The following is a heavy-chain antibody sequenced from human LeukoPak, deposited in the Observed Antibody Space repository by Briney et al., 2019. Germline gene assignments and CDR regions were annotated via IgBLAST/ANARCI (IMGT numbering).Heavy chain of an antibody. CDR1: GFTFRNYA. V-gene: IGHV3-23*01. CDR3: AKFRVVVVDYDAFDI. Sequence: GGSLRLSCAASGFTFRNYAMSWVRQAPGKGLEWVSTFSGGGDYTYYADSVKGRFTISRDSSRNTLFLQMNSLRAEDTAVYYCAKFRVVVVDYDAFDIWGQGTVVTVSS. D-gene: IGHD2-15*01. CDR2: FSGGGDYT. J-gene: IGHJ3*02.